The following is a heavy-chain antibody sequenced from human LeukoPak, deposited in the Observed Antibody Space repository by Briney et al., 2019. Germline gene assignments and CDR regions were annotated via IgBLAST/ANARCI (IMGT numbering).Heavy chain of an antibody. J-gene: IGHJ4*02. D-gene: IGHD1-26*01. V-gene: IGHV4-30-2*01. CDR1: GGSISSCGYY. CDR3: ARDQRGSCLDY. CDR2: IYHSGST. Sequence: SETLSLTCTVSGGSISSCGYYWSWIRQPPGKGLEWIGYIYHSGSTYYNPSLKSRVTISVDRSKNQFSLKLSSVTAADTAVYYCARDQRGSCLDYWGQGTLVTVSS.